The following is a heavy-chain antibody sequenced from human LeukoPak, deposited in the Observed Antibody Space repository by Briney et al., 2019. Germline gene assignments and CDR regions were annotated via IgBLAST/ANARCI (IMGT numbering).Heavy chain of an antibody. CDR2: IIPIFGTA. CDR3: AREVDGGFDP. D-gene: IGHD5-24*01. Sequence: ASVKVSCKASGGTFSSYAISWVRQAPGQGLEWMGRIIPIFGTANYAQKFQGRVTITTDESTSTAYMELSSLRSEDTAVYYCAREVDGGFDPWGQGTLVTVYS. J-gene: IGHJ5*02. V-gene: IGHV1-69*05. CDR1: GGTFSSYA.